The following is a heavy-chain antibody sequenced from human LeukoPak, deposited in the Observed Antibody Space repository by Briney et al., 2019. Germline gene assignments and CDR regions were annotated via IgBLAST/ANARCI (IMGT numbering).Heavy chain of an antibody. CDR1: GGSISTYY. J-gene: IGHJ4*02. V-gene: IGHV4-59*08. D-gene: IGHD3-22*01. Sequence: SETLSLTCTVSGGSISTYYWSWIREPPGKGLEWIGYIYDNGSPSYNTSLKSRVNISVDSSKNQFSLRLSSVTVADTAVYYCARRRRDSSGLYYFDYWGQGTLVTVSS. CDR2: IYDNGSP. CDR3: ARRRRDSSGLYYFDY.